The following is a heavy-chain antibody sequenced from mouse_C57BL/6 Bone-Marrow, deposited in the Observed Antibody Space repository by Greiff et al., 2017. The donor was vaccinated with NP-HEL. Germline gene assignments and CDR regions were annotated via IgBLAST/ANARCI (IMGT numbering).Heavy chain of an antibody. Sequence: EVMLVESGGGLVKPGGSLKLSCAASGFTFSSYAMSWVRQTPEKRLEWVATISDGGSYTYYPDNVKGRFTISRDNAKNNLYLQMSHLKSEDTAMYYCAREWWLRRLAYWGQGTLVTVSA. D-gene: IGHD2-2*01. CDR3: AREWWLRRLAY. CDR1: GFTFSSYA. V-gene: IGHV5-4*01. CDR2: ISDGGSYT. J-gene: IGHJ3*01.